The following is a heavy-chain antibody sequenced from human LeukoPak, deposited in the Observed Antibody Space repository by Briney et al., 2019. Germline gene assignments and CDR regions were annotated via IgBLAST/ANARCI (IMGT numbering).Heavy chain of an antibody. CDR3: ARHSWYGDY. Sequence: GASVKVSCKASGYTLTSYYMHWVRQAPGQGLEWMGGIIPIFGTANYAQKFQGRVTITADESTSTAYMELSSLRSEDTAVYYCARHSWYGDYWGQGTLVTVSS. CDR2: IIPIFGTA. D-gene: IGHD6-13*01. CDR1: GYTLTSYY. J-gene: IGHJ4*02. V-gene: IGHV1-69*13.